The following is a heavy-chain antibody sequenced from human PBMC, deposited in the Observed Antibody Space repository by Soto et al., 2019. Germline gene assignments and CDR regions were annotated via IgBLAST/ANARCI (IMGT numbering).Heavy chain of an antibody. Sequence: QVQLVQSGAQVKKPGASVKVSCKASDYTFTNYGISWVRQAPGQALEWMGWIRDYKGDTKYAQKFQGRVTMTTDISTSTAYMELGSLRSDDTAVYYCARERDYYGSVSDYDGNYYDGMDVWDQGTTVTVSS. CDR2: IRDYKGDT. D-gene: IGHD3-10*01. J-gene: IGHJ6*02. CDR3: ARERDYYGSVSDYDGNYYDGMDV. CDR1: DYTFTNYG. V-gene: IGHV1-18*04.